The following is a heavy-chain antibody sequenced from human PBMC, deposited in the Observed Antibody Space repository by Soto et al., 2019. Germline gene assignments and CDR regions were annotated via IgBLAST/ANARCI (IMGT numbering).Heavy chain of an antibody. V-gene: IGHV3-23*01. CDR1: GFTFSSYA. CDR3: AKECGGGSCYSGLNDY. CDR2: ISGSGGST. J-gene: IGHJ4*02. D-gene: IGHD2-15*01. Sequence: GGSLRLSCAASGFTFSSYAMSWVRQAPGKGLEWVSAISGSGGSTYYADSVKGRFTISRDNSKNTLYLQMNSLRAEDTAVYYCAKECGGGSCYSGLNDYWGQGTLVTVSS.